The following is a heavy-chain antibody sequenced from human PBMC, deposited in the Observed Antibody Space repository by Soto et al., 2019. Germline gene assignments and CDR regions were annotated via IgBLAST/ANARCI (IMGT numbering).Heavy chain of an antibody. Sequence: GASVKVSCKASGGTFSSYAISWVRQSPGQGLEWMGGIIPIFGTANYAQKFQGRVTITADESTSTASMELSSLRSEDTAVYYCARVRDHHYSGTNYYYGMDVWGQGTTVTVSS. J-gene: IGHJ6*02. CDR1: GGTFSSYA. D-gene: IGHD6-13*01. CDR2: IIPIFGTA. CDR3: ARVRDHHYSGTNYYYGMDV. V-gene: IGHV1-69*13.